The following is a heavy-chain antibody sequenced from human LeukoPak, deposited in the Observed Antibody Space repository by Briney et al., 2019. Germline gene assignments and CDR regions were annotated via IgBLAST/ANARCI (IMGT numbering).Heavy chain of an antibody. CDR3: AKGWNYDPSVGYFDY. CDR2: FSWDSGRI. J-gene: IGHJ4*02. Sequence: PGKSLILCCAGYGFTFDDYAMDWVRQAPGRGLEGVSGFSWDSGRIGYTDSVKGRFTICRDNAKHCLYLQMHRLGTEDMALYYCAKGWNYDPSVGYFDYWGQGALVTVSS. V-gene: IGHV3-9*03. D-gene: IGHD1-7*01. CDR1: GFTFDDYA.